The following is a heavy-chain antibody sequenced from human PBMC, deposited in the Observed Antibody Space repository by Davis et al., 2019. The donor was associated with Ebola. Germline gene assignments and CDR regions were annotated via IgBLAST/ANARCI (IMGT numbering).Heavy chain of an antibody. CDR2: TYYTSKWHN. J-gene: IGHJ6*02. V-gene: IGHV6-1*01. CDR1: GDSVVGKKGD. Sequence: HSQTLSVTCAISGDSVVGKKGDWNWIRQSPSRGLEWLGRTYYTSKWHNDYGESVKSRISINPDTSTNQLSLQLNSVTPEDTAVYYCVRGWGRSGFDVWRQGTPVTVSS. D-gene: IGHD3-16*01. CDR3: VRGWGRSGFDV.